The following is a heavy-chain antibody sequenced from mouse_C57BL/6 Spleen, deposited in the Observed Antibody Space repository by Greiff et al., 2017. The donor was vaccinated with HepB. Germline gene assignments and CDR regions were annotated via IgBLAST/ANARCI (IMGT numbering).Heavy chain of an antibody. V-gene: IGHV14-1*01. CDR2: IDPEDGDT. Sequence: VQLQQSGAELVRPGASVKLSCTASGFNIKDYYMHWVKQRPEQGLEWIGRIDPEDGDTEYAPKFQGKATMTADTSSNTAYLQLSSLTSEDTAVYYCSKDGYYGYFDVWGTGTTVTVSS. J-gene: IGHJ1*03. CDR3: SKDGYYGYFDV. CDR1: GFNIKDYY. D-gene: IGHD2-3*01.